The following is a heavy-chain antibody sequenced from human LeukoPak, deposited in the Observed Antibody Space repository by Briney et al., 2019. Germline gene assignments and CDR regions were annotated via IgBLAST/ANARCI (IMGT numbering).Heavy chain of an antibody. CDR1: GGSISSGTYY. CDR2: IYYSGTT. CDR3: ARDRVRGNSNPFFDY. Sequence: SETLSLTCTVSGGSISSGTYYWSWIRQPPGKGLEWIGYIYYSGTTNYNPSLKSRVTISVGTSKNQFSLKLSSVTAADTAVYYCARDRVRGNSNPFFDYWGQGTLVTVSS. D-gene: IGHD4-11*01. J-gene: IGHJ4*02. V-gene: IGHV4-61*01.